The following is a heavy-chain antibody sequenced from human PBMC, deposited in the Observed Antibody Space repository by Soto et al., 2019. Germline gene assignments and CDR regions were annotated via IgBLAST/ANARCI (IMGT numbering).Heavy chain of an antibody. Sequence: QVQLVESGGGVVQPGRSLRLSCAATGFSFNFYAMYWVRQAPGKGLEWVAMISNDGSSENYADSVRGRFIISRDNSKKTLFLQMNSLRPEDTATYYCSRDPGFGAIDYWGQGTLVTVSS. V-gene: IGHV3-30-3*01. D-gene: IGHD3-10*01. CDR3: SRDPGFGAIDY. CDR2: ISNDGSSE. J-gene: IGHJ4*02. CDR1: GFSFNFYA.